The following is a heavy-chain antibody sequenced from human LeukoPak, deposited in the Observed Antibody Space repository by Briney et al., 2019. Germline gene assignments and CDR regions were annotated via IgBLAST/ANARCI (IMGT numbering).Heavy chain of an antibody. V-gene: IGHV1-2*06. J-gene: IGHJ3*02. CDR3: ARDRITMVRGVPSRAFDI. CDR2: INPNSGGT. D-gene: IGHD3-10*01. CDR1: GYTFTGYY. Sequence: GASVKVSCKASGYTFTGYYMHWVRQAPGKGLEWMGRINPNSGGTNYAQKFQGRVTMTRDTSISTAYMELSRLRSDDTAVYYCARDRITMVRGVPSRAFDIWGQGTMVTVSS.